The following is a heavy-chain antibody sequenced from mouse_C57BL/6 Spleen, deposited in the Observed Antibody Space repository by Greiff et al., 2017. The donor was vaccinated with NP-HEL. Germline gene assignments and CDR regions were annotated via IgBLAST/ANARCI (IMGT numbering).Heavy chain of an antibody. D-gene: IGHD4-1*02. V-gene: IGHV1-26*01. J-gene: IGHJ2*01. Sequence: VQLQQSGPELVKPGASVKISCKASGYTFTDYYMNWVKQSHGKSLEWIGDINPNNGGTSYNQKFKGKATLTVDKSSSTAYMELRSLTSEDSAVYYCARGPNWDYFDYWGQGTTLTVSS. CDR2: INPNNGGT. CDR3: ARGPNWDYFDY. CDR1: GYTFTDYY.